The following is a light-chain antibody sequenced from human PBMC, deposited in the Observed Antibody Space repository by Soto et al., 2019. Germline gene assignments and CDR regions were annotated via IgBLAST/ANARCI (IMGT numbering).Light chain of an antibody. J-gene: IGLJ3*02. Sequence: QSVLTQPASVSGSPGQSITISCTGTSSDVGGYNFVSWYQQHPGYSPKLMIYDVTNQPSGISNRFSGSKSGNTASLTISGLQAEDEAHYYCNSYTTSGAVVFGGGTKLTVL. CDR2: DVT. V-gene: IGLV2-14*03. CDR3: NSYTTSGAVV. CDR1: SSDVGGYNF.